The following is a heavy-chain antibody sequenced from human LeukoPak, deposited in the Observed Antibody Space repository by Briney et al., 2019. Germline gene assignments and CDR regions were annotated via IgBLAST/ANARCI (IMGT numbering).Heavy chain of an antibody. CDR2: ISSNGVNT. Sequence: GGSLRLSXAASGFTFSTYAMSWVRQAPGKGLAWVSTISSNGVNTYYADSVKGRFTISRDKSKNTLYLQMNSLRAEDTALYYCAKGVYSSSWDGFDIWGQGTTVTVSS. J-gene: IGHJ3*02. V-gene: IGHV3-23*01. CDR1: GFTFSTYA. CDR3: AKGVYSSSWDGFDI. D-gene: IGHD6-13*01.